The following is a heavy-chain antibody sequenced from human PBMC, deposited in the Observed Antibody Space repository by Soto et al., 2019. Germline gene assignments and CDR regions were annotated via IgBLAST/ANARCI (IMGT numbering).Heavy chain of an antibody. CDR2: ISDSGRI. CDR3: ARDRMAADATEVAFDF. D-gene: IGHD6-13*01. J-gene: IGHJ3*01. CDR1: GGSISTYF. Sequence: QVQLQESGPGLVKPSETLSLTCTVSGGSISTYFWNWLRQPPGKGLEWIAYISDSGRILYNPSLKSRVPLSLDASKNQCSLRLSSVTAADTAVYYCARDRMAADATEVAFDFWGQGTMVTVSS. V-gene: IGHV4-59*01.